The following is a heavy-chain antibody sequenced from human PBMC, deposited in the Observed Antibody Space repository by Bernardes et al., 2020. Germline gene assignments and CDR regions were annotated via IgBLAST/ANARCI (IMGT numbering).Heavy chain of an antibody. Sequence: GGSLRLSCAASGFTFSSYLMSWVRQSPGKGLEWVANIKQDGSEKYYVDSVKGRFTISRDNAKNSLYLQMNSLRAEDTAVYYCARVAYFGGDCYFDAFDIWGQGTMVNVSS. D-gene: IGHD2-21*02. V-gene: IGHV3-7*01. J-gene: IGHJ3*02. CDR2: IKQDGSEK. CDR3: ARVAYFGGDCYFDAFDI. CDR1: GFTFSSYL.